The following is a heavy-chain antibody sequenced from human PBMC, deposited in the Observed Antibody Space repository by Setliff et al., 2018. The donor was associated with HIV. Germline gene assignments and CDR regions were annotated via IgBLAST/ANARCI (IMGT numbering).Heavy chain of an antibody. D-gene: IGHD3-3*01. J-gene: IGHJ6*04. CDR2: MNHSEH. Sequence: SETLSLTCAVYGGFFSGYSWTWIRQSPGKGLEWIGEMNHSEHYYNPTLKSRVTISMDTSKNQFSLELSSVTAADTALYYCARTITTFGVIGRGGRMDVWGKGTTVTVSS. V-gene: IGHV4-34*01. CDR1: GGFFSGYS. CDR3: ARTITTFGVIGRGGRMDV.